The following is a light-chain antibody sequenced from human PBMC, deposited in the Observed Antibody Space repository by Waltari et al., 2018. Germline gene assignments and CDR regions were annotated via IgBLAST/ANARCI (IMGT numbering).Light chain of an antibody. Sequence: SSELTQPPSVSVSPGQTARITCSGHAFPKQFAYWYQQKPGQAPVLVIYKDSERPSGIPERFSGSSSGTTVTLTISGVQAEDEADYYCQSADSSGTYVFGTGTKVTVL. CDR3: QSADSSGTYV. CDR2: KDS. J-gene: IGLJ1*01. V-gene: IGLV3-25*03. CDR1: AFPKQF.